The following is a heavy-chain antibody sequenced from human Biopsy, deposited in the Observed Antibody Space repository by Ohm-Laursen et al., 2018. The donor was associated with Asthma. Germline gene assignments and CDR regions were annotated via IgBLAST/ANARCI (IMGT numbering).Heavy chain of an antibody. CDR3: AKERYYDFWSGYTI. CDR1: GFTFSRYD. J-gene: IGHJ3*02. Sequence: LSLTCAPSGFTFSRYDMSWVRQAPGKGLEWVSAISGSGGSTYYADSVKGRFTISRDNSKNTLYLQMNSLRAEDTAVYYCAKERYYDFWSGYTIWGQGTMVTVSS. D-gene: IGHD3-3*01. CDR2: ISGSGGST. V-gene: IGHV3-23*01.